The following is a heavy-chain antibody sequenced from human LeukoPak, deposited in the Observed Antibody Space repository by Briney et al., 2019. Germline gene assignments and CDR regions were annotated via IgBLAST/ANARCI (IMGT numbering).Heavy chain of an antibody. Sequence: MSSETLSLTCAVYGGSFSGYYWNWIRQPPGRGLEGIGEINHRGSATYNPSLESRVTISVDTSKNQFSLRLSSATAADTAVYYCARRLLYFGDPDYWGQGTLVTVSS. V-gene: IGHV4-34*01. CDR1: GGSFSGYY. D-gene: IGHD3-10*01. CDR3: ARRLLYFGDPDY. J-gene: IGHJ4*02. CDR2: INHRGSA.